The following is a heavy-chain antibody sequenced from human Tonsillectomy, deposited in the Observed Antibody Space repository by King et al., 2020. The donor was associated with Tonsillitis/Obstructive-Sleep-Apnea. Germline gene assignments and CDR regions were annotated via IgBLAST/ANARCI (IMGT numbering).Heavy chain of an antibody. V-gene: IGHV3-11*01. CDR2: ISSNSSTF. Sequence: VQLVEFGGGLVKPGGSLRLSCAASGFTFSDYYVSWIRQAPGKGLEWVSYISSNSSTFYYVDSVKGRFTISRDNAKNSVYLLMNSLRAEDTAVYYCALGSERYYYVDVWGKGTTVTVSS. CDR3: ALGSERYYYVDV. CDR1: GFTFSDYY. D-gene: IGHD1-1*01. J-gene: IGHJ6*03.